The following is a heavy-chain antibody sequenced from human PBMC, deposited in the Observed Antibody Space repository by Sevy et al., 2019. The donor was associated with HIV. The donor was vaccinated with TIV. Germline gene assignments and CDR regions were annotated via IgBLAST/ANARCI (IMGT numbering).Heavy chain of an antibody. J-gene: IGHJ6*02. CDR1: GFTFSSYS. CDR2: ISSSSSYI. D-gene: IGHD5-12*01. CDR3: ARDLALVATITYYYGMDV. V-gene: IGHV3-21*01. Sequence: GGSLRLSCAASGFTFSSYSMNWVRQAPGKGLEWVSSISSSSSYIYYADSVKGRFTISRDNAKNSLYLLMNSLGAEDTAVYYCARDLALVATITYYYGMDVWGQGTTVTVSS.